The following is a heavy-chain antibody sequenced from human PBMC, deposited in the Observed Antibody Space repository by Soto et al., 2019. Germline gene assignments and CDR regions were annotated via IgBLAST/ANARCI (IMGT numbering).Heavy chain of an antibody. CDR3: AHCSGYGDYEICFDP. CDR1: GFSLSTSGVG. Sequence: QITLKESGPTLVKPTQTLTLTCTFSGFSLSTSGVGVGWIRQPPGKALEWLALIYWDDDKRYSPSLKSRLTITKDTSKNQVVLTMTNMDPVDTATYYCAHCSGYGDYEICFDPWGQGTLVTVSS. J-gene: IGHJ5*02. V-gene: IGHV2-5*02. D-gene: IGHD4-17*01. CDR2: IYWDDDK.